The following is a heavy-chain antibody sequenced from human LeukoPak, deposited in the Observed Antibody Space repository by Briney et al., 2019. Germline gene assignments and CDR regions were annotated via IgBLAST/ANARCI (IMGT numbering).Heavy chain of an antibody. Sequence: PGGSLRLSCAASGFTFSSYAMHWVRQAPGKGLEWVAVISYDGSNKYYADSVKGRFTISRDNSKNTLYLQMNSLRAEDTAVYYCARDFGYDFWSGDWGQGTLVTVSS. CDR1: GFTFSSYA. J-gene: IGHJ4*02. CDR3: ARDFGYDFWSGD. V-gene: IGHV3-30-3*01. D-gene: IGHD3-3*01. CDR2: ISYDGSNK.